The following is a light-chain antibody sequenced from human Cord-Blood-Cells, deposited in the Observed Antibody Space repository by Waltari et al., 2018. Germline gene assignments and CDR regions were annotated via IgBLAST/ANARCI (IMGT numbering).Light chain of an antibody. CDR3: SSYTSSSTLV. CDR1: SSDVGGYNY. Sequence: QSALTQPASVSGSHGQSITISCTGTSSDVGGYNYLYWNQHHPGNAPKQMIYDVSNRPSGVSNRFSGSKSGNTASLTISGLQAEDEADYYCSSYTSSSTLVFGGGTKLTVL. J-gene: IGLJ3*02. CDR2: DVS. V-gene: IGLV2-14*03.